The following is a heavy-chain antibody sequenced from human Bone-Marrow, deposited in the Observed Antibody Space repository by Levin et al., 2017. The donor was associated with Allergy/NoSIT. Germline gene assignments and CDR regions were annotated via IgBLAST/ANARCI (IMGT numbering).Heavy chain of an antibody. CDR1: GFTFTTYW. CDR3: ARVGSYYYMDV. J-gene: IGHJ6*03. D-gene: IGHD5-12*01. V-gene: IGHV3-7*04. Sequence: ASVKVSCAASGFTFTTYWMSWVRQAPGKGLEWVASIKEDGSKKYYVDSLKGRFTISKDNAKNSLYLQMSSLRAEDTGVYYCARVGSYYYMDVWGKGTTVTVSS. CDR2: IKEDGSKK.